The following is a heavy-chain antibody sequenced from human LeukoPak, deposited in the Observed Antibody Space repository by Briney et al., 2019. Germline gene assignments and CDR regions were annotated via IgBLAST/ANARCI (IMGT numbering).Heavy chain of an antibody. CDR3: ARDRLGYCSSTSCSRTLFHNNWFDP. J-gene: IGHJ5*02. CDR2: INPNSGGT. V-gene: IGHV1-2*02. D-gene: IGHD2-2*01. Sequence: ASVKVSCKTSGYTFTSYGISWVRQAPGQGLEWMGWINPNSGGTNYAQKFQGRVTMTRDTSISTAYMELSRLRSDDTAVYYCARDRLGYCSSTSCSRTLFHNNWFDPWGQGTLVTVSS. CDR1: GYTFTSYG.